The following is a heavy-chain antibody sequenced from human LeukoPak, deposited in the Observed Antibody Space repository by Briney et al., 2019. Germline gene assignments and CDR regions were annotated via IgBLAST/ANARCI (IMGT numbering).Heavy chain of an antibody. CDR1: GGSISSYY. D-gene: IGHD3-10*01. V-gene: IGHV4-59*08. J-gene: IGHJ6*02. CDR3: ARHYRQWFGEFAQYYYYYGMDV. CDR2: IYYSGST. Sequence: SETLSLTCTVSGGSISSYYWSWIRQPPGKGLEWIGYIYYSGSTNYNPSLKSRVTISVDTSKNQFSLKLSSVTVADTAVYYCARHYRQWFGEFAQYYYYYGMDVWGQGTTVTVSS.